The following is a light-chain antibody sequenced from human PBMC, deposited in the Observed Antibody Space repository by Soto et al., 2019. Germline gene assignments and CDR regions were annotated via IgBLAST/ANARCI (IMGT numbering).Light chain of an antibody. CDR2: GIS. Sequence: ELGMPHPPATLSVSPGEPATLSSRASQSLTSYLAWYQQKPDQAPRLLIYGISTRATDIPARFSGSGSGTEFTLTISSLQSEDFAVYYCQQYNNWPLTFGGGTKVDI. J-gene: IGKJ4*01. V-gene: IGKV3-15*01. CDR1: QSLTSY. CDR3: QQYNNWPLT.